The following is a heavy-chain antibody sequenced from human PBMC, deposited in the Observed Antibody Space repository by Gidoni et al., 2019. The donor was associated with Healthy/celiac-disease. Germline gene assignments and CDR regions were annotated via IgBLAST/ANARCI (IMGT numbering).Heavy chain of an antibody. CDR1: GFTFSSYS. CDR3: ARDSYSIPPYYGMDV. V-gene: IGHV3-21*01. D-gene: IGHD1-26*01. CDR2: ISSSSSCI. Sequence: EVQLVESGGGLVKPGGSLRLSCAASGFTFSSYSMNWVRQAPGKGLEWVSSISSSSSCIYYADSVKGRFTISRDNAKNSLYLQMNSLRAEDTAVYYCARDSYSIPPYYGMDVWGQGTTVTVSS. J-gene: IGHJ6*02.